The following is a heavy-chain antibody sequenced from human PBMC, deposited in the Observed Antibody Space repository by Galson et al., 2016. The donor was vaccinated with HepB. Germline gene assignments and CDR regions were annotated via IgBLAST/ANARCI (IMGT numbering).Heavy chain of an antibody. CDR1: GFTFRNYW. CDR2: ISAGGGST. Sequence: SLRLSCAASGFTFRNYWMSWVRQAPGKGLEWVSAISAGGGSTYYADSVKGRFTISRDNSQNTLYMQVNSLRAEYTAVYYCSKWVFDFCGGHQSFEYWGQGTLVTVSS. CDR3: SKWVFDFCGGHQSFEY. J-gene: IGHJ4*02. V-gene: IGHV3-23*01. D-gene: IGHD2-21*01.